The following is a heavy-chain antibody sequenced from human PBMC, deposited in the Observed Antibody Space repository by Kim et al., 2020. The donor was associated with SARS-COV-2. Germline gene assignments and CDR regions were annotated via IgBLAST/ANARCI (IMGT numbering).Heavy chain of an antibody. CDR2: IDPSDSYI. Sequence: GESLKISCKGSGYNFTSYWISWVRQMPGKGLEWMGRIDPSDSYINYSPSFQGHVTISADKSISAAYLQWSSLKASDTAMYYCARRGAVAQGDWFDPWGQGSLVTVSS. V-gene: IGHV5-10-1*01. D-gene: IGHD6-19*01. CDR3: ARRGAVAQGDWFDP. J-gene: IGHJ5*02. CDR1: GYNFTSYW.